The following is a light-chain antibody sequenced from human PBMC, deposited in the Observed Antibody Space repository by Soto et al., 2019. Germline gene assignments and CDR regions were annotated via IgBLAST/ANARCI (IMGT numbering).Light chain of an antibody. CDR2: AAS. J-gene: IGKJ3*01. V-gene: IGKV1-8*01. CDR3: QQYYSYPR. Sequence: AIRMTQSPSSLSASTGDRVTITCRASQGISSYLAWYQQKPGKAPKLLIYAASTLQSGVPSRFSGSGSGTDFTLTISCLQSEDLATYYCQQYYSYPRFGPGTKVDIK. CDR1: QGISSY.